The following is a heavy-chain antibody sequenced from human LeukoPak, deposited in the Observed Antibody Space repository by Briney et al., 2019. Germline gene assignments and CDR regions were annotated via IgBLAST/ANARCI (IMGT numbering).Heavy chain of an antibody. CDR1: GGSFSGYY. J-gene: IGHJ4*02. Sequence: PSETLSLTCAVYGGSFSGYYWSWIRQPPGKGLEWIGEINHSGSTNYNPSLKSRVTISVDTSKNQFSLKLSSVTAADTAVYYCARVGPRVAVAGTHPWPVSFDYWGQGTLVTVSS. V-gene: IGHV4-34*01. D-gene: IGHD6-19*01. CDR3: ARVGPRVAVAGTHPWPVSFDY. CDR2: INHSGST.